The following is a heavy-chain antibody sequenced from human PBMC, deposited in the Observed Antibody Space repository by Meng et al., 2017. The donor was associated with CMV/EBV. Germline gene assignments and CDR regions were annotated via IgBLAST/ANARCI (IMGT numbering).Heavy chain of an antibody. CDR1: GFTFSSYA. D-gene: IGHD5-12*01. Sequence: GESLKISCAASGFTFSSYAMSWVRQAPGKGLEWVSVIYSGGSSTYYADSVKGRFTISRDNSKNTLYLQMNSLRAEDTTVYYCAKDRLRMGWSGSDTEIDYWGQGTLVTVSS. V-gene: IGHV3-23*03. CDR3: AKDRLRMGWSGSDTEIDY. J-gene: IGHJ4*02. CDR2: IYSGGSST.